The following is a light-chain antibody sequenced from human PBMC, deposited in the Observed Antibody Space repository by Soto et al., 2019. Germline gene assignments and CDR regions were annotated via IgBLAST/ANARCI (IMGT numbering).Light chain of an antibody. Sequence: EIVLTQSPGTLSLSPGERATLSCRASQSVSSNFLAGYQQKPGQAPRLLIYAASSRATGIPGRFSGSGSGTGFTLTISRLEPEDFAVYYCQQYGSSPITFGQGTRLEIK. CDR2: AAS. CDR1: QSVSSNF. V-gene: IGKV3-20*01. J-gene: IGKJ5*01. CDR3: QQYGSSPIT.